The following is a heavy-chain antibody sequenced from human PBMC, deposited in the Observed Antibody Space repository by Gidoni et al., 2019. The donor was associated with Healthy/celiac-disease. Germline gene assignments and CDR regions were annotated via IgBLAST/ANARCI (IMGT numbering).Heavy chain of an antibody. CDR2: IYYSGST. Sequence: QVQLQESGPGMVKPSQTLSLTCTVSGGSISSGDYYWSWIRQPPGKGLEWIGYIYYSGSTYYNPSLKSRVTISVDTSKNQFSLKLSSVTAADTAVYYCARVVYYYDSSGYYWVFDYWGQGTLVTVSS. V-gene: IGHV4-30-4*01. CDR1: GGSISSGDYY. D-gene: IGHD3-22*01. CDR3: ARVVYYYDSSGYYWVFDY. J-gene: IGHJ4*02.